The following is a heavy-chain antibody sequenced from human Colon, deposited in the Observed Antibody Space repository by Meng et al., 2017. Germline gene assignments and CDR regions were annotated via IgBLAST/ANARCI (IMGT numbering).Heavy chain of an antibody. CDR3: AAIFGLGPGY. V-gene: IGHV4-4*02. J-gene: IGHJ4*02. CDR1: GGSINSSDW. D-gene: IGHD3-3*01. Sequence: QVQLQESGPGLGKPSGPLSLTCDVSGGSINSSDWWSWVRQPPGKGLEWIAEIFHSGSTNYKSSLKSRATISVDRSKNQFSLKLNSVTAADTAVYYCAAIFGLGPGYWGQGTLVTVSS. CDR2: IFHSGST.